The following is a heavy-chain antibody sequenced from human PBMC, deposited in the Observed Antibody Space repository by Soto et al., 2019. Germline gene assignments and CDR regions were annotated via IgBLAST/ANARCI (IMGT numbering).Heavy chain of an antibody. CDR3: ARRDVSSVLRYFAD. Sequence: QMQLVQSGAEVKKPGSSVKVSCKASGGTLSSFINNPINWVRQPPGQGLEWMGGIVPNVGTVNYAQKLQGGGTITADESTGTAYMEVSSLRSEDAALYYCARRDVSSVLRYFADRGQVTLFTVSS. CDR1: GGTLSSFINNP. V-gene: IGHV1-69*01. CDR2: IVPNVGTV. D-gene: IGHD3-22*01. J-gene: IGHJ4*02.